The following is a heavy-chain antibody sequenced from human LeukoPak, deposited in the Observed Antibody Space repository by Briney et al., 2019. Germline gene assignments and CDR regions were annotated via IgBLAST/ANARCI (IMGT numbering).Heavy chain of an antibody. CDR2: INTDGSST. J-gene: IGHJ4*02. Sequence: GGSLRLSCAASGFTFSSYWMHWVRQAPGKGLVWVSRINTDGSSTSYADSVNGRFTISRDNAKNTLYLQMNSLRAEDTAVYYCARDRYYYYDSSGYSVRHDYWGQGTLVTVSS. CDR3: ARDRYYYYDSSGYSVRHDY. D-gene: IGHD3-22*01. CDR1: GFTFSSYW. V-gene: IGHV3-74*01.